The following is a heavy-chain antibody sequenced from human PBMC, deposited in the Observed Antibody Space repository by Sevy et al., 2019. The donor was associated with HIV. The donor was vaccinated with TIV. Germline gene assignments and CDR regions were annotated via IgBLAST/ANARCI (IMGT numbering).Heavy chain of an antibody. CDR1: GYTFTSYG. Sequence: ASVKVSCKASGYTFTSYGISWVRQAPGQGLEWMGWISAYNGNTNYAQKLQGRVTMTTDTSTSTAYMELRSLGSDDTAVYYCARDLWYYDILTGYYPTPYYYYYYGMDVWGQGTTVTVSS. V-gene: IGHV1-18*01. D-gene: IGHD3-9*01. CDR2: ISAYNGNT. CDR3: ARDLWYYDILTGYYPTPYYYYYYGMDV. J-gene: IGHJ6*02.